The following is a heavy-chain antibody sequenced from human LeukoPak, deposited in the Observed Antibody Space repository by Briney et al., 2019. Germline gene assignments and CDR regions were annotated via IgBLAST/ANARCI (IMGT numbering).Heavy chain of an antibody. CDR1: GFTFTSSA. CDR3: AAMLAGGSPTSGDAFDI. D-gene: IGHD1-26*01. J-gene: IGHJ3*02. CDR2: SVVGSGNT. Sequence: ASVKVSCKASGFTFTSSAMQWVRQARGQRLEWIGWSVVGSGNTNYAQKFQERVTITRDMSTSTAYMELSSLRSEDTAVYYCAAMLAGGSPTSGDAFDIWGQGTMVTVSS. V-gene: IGHV1-58*02.